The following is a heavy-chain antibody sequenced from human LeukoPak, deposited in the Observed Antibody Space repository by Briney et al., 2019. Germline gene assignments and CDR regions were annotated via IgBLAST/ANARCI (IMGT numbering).Heavy chain of an antibody. CDR2: ISYDGSNK. J-gene: IGHJ4*02. D-gene: IGHD3-22*01. CDR1: GFTFSSYG. Sequence: GRSLRLSCAASGFTFSSYGMHWVRQAPGKGLEWVAVISYDGSNKYYADSVKGRFTISRDNSKNMLYLQRNSLRAEDTAVYYCATDLIYYGNSGYNVHYFDYWGQGTLVTVSS. V-gene: IGHV3-30*03. CDR3: ATDLIYYGNSGYNVHYFDY.